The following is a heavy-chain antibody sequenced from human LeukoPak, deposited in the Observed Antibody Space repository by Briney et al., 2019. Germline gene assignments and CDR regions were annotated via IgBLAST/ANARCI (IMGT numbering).Heavy chain of an antibody. CDR3: ATFTIPPSAVFDY. CDR2: IYPGDSET. Sequence: GESLKISCKGSGYSFTSYWIGWVRQMPGKGLEWMGIIYPGDSETRYSPSFQGQVTISADKSISTAYLQWSSLKASDTAMYYCATFTIPPSAVFDYWGQGTLVTVSS. V-gene: IGHV5-51*01. D-gene: IGHD3-9*01. J-gene: IGHJ4*02. CDR1: GYSFTSYW.